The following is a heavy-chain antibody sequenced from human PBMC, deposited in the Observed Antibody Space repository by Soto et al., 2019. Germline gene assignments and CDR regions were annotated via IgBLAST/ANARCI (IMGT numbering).Heavy chain of an antibody. CDR2: TNAGNANT. CDR1: GYTFTSYA. V-gene: IGHV1-3*01. CDR3: ARGVPPTCDY. D-gene: IGHD3-10*01. J-gene: IGHJ4*02. Sequence: QVQLVQSGAEVKKPGASVKVSCKASGYTFTSYAMHWVRQAPGQRLEWMGWTNAGNANTKYSQKFQGIVTTTRVPAASTAYSQLSRLRSPDTAVYYCARGVPPTCDYWAQATLVTVSS.